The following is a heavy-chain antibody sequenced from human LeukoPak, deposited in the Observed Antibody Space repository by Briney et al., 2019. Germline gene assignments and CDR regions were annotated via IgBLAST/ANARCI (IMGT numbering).Heavy chain of an antibody. D-gene: IGHD2-15*01. Sequence: ASVKVSCKASGYTFTSYDINWVRQATGQGLEWMGWMNPNSGNTGYAQKFQGRVTMTRNTSISTAYMELSRLRSDDTAVYYCARDAKYCSGGSCYSLYYYYYMDVWGKGTTVTVSS. CDR3: ARDAKYCSGGSCYSLYYYYYMDV. CDR2: MNPNSGNT. J-gene: IGHJ6*03. CDR1: GYTFTSYD. V-gene: IGHV1-8*01.